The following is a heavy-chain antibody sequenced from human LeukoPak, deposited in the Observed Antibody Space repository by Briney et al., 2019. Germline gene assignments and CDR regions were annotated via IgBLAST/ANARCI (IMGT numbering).Heavy chain of an antibody. J-gene: IGHJ5*02. D-gene: IGHD3-10*01. CDR2: INPSGGST. CDR1: GGTFSSYA. V-gene: IGHV1-46*01. Sequence: ASVKVSCKASGGTFSSYAISWVRQAPGQGLEWMGIINPSGGSTSYAQKFQGRVTMTRDTSTSTVYMELSSLRSEDTAVYYCARDGAITMVRGVINDNWFDPWGQGTLVTVSS. CDR3: ARDGAITMVRGVINDNWFDP.